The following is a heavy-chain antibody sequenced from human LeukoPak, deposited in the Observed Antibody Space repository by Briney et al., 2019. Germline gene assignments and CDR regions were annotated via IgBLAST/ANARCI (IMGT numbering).Heavy chain of an antibody. J-gene: IGHJ4*02. CDR3: AKVGGASSSWKGYYFDY. Sequence: GGSLRLSCAASGFTFSSYAMHWVRQAPGKGLEYVSAISSNGGSTYYANSVKGRFTISRDNSKNTLYLQMGSLRAEDMAVYYCAKVGGASSSWKGYYFDYWGQGTLVTVSS. CDR1: GFTFSSYA. V-gene: IGHV3-64*01. D-gene: IGHD6-13*01. CDR2: ISSNGGST.